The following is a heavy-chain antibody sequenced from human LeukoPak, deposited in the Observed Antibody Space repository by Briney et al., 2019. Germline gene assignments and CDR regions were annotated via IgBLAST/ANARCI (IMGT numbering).Heavy chain of an antibody. Sequence: GRSLRLSCAASGFTFSSYAMHWVRQAPGKGLEWVAVISYDGSNKYYADSVKGRFTISRDNSKNTLYLQMNSLRAEDTAVYYCARDARLRFFDYWGQGTLVTVSS. V-gene: IGHV3-30-3*01. CDR2: ISYDGSNK. CDR1: GFTFSSYA. CDR3: ARDARLRFFDY. J-gene: IGHJ4*02. D-gene: IGHD5-12*01.